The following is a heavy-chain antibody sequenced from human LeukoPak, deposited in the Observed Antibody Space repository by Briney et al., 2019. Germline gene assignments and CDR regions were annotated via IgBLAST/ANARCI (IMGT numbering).Heavy chain of an antibody. CDR3: ARRGGYCSSTSCPPYYFDY. CDR2: TNSDGSTT. Sequence: PGGSLRLSCAASGFTFSSFWMHWVRQAPGKGLVWVSHTNSDGSTTDYADSVRGRFTISRDNAKNSLYLQMNSLRAEDTAVYYCARRGGYCSSTSCPPYYFDYWGQGTLVTVSS. D-gene: IGHD2-2*01. V-gene: IGHV3-74*01. CDR1: GFTFSSFW. J-gene: IGHJ4*02.